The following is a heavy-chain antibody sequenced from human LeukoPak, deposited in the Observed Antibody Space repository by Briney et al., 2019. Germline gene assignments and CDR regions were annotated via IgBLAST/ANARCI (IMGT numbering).Heavy chain of an antibody. CDR1: GGTFSSYA. J-gene: IGHJ4*02. D-gene: IGHD6-13*01. CDR2: IIPIFGTA. V-gene: IGHV1-69*01. Sequence: SVKVSCKASGGTFSSYAIGWVRQAPGQGLEWMGGIIPIFGTANYAQKFQGRVTITADESTSTAYMELSSLRSEDTAVYYCARSGRGHSSSWPTRVYYFDYWGQGTLVTVSS. CDR3: ARSGRGHSSSWPTRVYYFDY.